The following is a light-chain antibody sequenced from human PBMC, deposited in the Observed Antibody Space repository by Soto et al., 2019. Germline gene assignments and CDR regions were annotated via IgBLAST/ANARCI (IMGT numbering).Light chain of an antibody. Sequence: DIRMTQSPSSLSASVGDRVTITCQASQDIKSNLNWFQQKSGKAPRLLVYAASNLETGVTSRFSGSGSGTDFTFTIRSLQPEDTATYFCQQYDNFPFTFGPGTKVDI. CDR1: QDIKSN. J-gene: IGKJ3*01. V-gene: IGKV1-33*01. CDR3: QQYDNFPFT. CDR2: AAS.